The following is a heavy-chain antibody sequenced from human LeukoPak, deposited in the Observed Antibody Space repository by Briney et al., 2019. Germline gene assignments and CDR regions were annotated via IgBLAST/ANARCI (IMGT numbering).Heavy chain of an antibody. J-gene: IGHJ4*02. V-gene: IGHV3-11*01. CDR1: GFTFSDYY. CDR2: ISSSGSTI. Sequence: SGGSLRLSCAASGFTFSDYYMSWIRQVPGKGLEWVSYISSSGSTIYYADSVKGRFTISRDNAKNSLYLQMNSLRAEDTAVYYCARDAVTMVRGVNYWGQGTLVTVSS. D-gene: IGHD3-10*01. CDR3: ARDAVTMVRGVNY.